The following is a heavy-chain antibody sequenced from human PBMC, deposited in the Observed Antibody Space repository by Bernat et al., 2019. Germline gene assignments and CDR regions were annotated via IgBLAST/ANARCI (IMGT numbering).Heavy chain of an antibody. Sequence: QVQLVESGGGVVQPGRSLRLSCAASRFSFCSYGMHWVRQAPGKGLVWVAVICYDGSNKDYAESVKSRFTISRDNSKNTLFLQMNSLGAEDTAVYYCARSMLVPGYFDYWGQGTLVTVSS. D-gene: IGHD3-22*01. CDR2: ICYDGSNK. CDR3: ARSMLVPGYFDY. J-gene: IGHJ4*02. CDR1: RFSFCSYG. V-gene: IGHV3-33*01.